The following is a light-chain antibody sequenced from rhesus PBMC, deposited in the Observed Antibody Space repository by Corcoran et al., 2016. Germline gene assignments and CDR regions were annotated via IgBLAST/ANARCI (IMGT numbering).Light chain of an antibody. CDR3: QHNYGTPFT. CDR2: KAS. J-gene: IGKJ3*01. V-gene: IGKV1-74*01. CDR1: ENVNNY. Sequence: DIQMTQSPSSLSASVGDRVTITCRASENVNNYLNWYQQKPGKAPKLLIYKASTLQSGVPSRFSGSGSWTDDNFTISSLQSEDVATYYCQHNYGTPFTFDPGTKLDIK.